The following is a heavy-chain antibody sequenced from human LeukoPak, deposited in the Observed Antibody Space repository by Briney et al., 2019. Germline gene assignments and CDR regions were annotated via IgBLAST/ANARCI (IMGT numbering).Heavy chain of an antibody. CDR1: GFGFSSYG. CDR3: AKGRRYCSGGSCYYFDY. CDR2: ISYDGSNK. D-gene: IGHD2-15*01. Sequence: PGRSLRLSCAASGFGFSSYGMHWVRQAPGKGLEWVAVISYDGSNKYYADSVKGRFTISRDNSRNTVYLQMNSLRAEDTAVYYCAKGRRYCSGGSCYYFDYWGQGTLVTVSS. J-gene: IGHJ4*02. V-gene: IGHV3-30*18.